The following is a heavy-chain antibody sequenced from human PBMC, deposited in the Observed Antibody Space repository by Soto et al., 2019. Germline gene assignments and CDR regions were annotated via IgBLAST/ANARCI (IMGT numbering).Heavy chain of an antibody. CDR3: TRDQGGSYDSWFDP. D-gene: IGHD1-26*01. CDR2: ISSGGVYI. V-gene: IGHV3-21*02. Sequence: EVQIVESGGGLVQPGGSLRLSCNFTFSMYSMDWVRQAPGQGLEWVASISSGGVYIKYADSVKGRFTISRDNAKNSVSLQMNSLRVDDTALYFCTRDQGGSYDSWFDPWGQGTLVTVSS. J-gene: IGHJ5*02. CDR1: TFSMYS.